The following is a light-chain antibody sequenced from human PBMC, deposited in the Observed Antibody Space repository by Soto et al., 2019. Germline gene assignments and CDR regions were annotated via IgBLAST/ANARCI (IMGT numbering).Light chain of an antibody. Sequence: DIQMTHSPSSLSASVGDRVTITCRASQSIGRFLNWHQQKPGKAPNVLIYDASNLETGVPSRFSGSGSGTDFTFTISRLQPEDIATYYCQHYDNLPSVTFGQGTRLEIK. V-gene: IGKV1-33*01. CDR3: QHYDNLPSVT. J-gene: IGKJ5*01. CDR1: QSIGRF. CDR2: DAS.